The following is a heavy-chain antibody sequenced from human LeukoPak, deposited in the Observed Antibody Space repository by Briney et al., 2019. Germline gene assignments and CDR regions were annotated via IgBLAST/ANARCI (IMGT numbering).Heavy chain of an antibody. CDR2: IKQGGSEK. J-gene: IGHJ4*02. CDR1: GFTFSSYW. CDR3: ATYRQVLLPFES. V-gene: IGHV3-7*03. D-gene: IGHD2-8*02. Sequence: GGSLRLSCAASGFTFSSYWMSWVRQAPGKGLEWVANIKQGGSEKYYVDSVKGRFTISRDNAKNSPYLQMNSLRAEDTAIYYCATYRQVLLPFESWGQGTLVTVSS.